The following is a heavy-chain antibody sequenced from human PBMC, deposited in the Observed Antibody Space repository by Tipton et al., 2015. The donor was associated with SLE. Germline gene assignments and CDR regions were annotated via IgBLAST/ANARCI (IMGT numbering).Heavy chain of an antibody. CDR2: IIPIFGTA. CDR3: ARDLIAVAGNGY. V-gene: IGHV1-69*01. D-gene: IGHD6-19*01. Sequence: QLVQSGAEVKKTGSSVKVSCKASGGTFSSYAISWVRQVPGQGLEWMGGIIPIFGTANYAQKFQGRVTITADESTSTAYMELSSLRSEDTAVYYCARDLIAVAGNGYWGQGTLVTVSS. J-gene: IGHJ4*02. CDR1: GGTFSSYA.